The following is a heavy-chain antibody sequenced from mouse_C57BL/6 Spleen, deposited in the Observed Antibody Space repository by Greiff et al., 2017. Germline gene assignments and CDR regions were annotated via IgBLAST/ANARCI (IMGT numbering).Heavy chain of an antibody. D-gene: IGHD1-1*01. CDR1: GYTFTGYW. CDR3: ARGYYNSSPDY. V-gene: IGHV1-64*01. CDR2: ILPNSGST. Sequence: QVQLQQSGAELVKPGASVKLSCKVSGYTFTGYWMHWVKQRLGKGLEWIGMILPNSGSTNYNEKFKSKATLTVDKSSSTAYMQLSSLTSEDAAVYYCARGYYNSSPDYWGQGTTLTVSS. J-gene: IGHJ2*01.